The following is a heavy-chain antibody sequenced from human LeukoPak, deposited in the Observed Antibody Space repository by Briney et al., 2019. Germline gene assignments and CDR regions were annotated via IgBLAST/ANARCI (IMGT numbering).Heavy chain of an antibody. Sequence: PGGSLRLSCTASGFTFGDYAMSWVRQAPGKGLEWVSSIDGSGTATYYADSVKGRFTISRDKSGNTLYLQMNSLRADDTAVYYCAKGPYSSTWYNWFDPWGQGTLVSVSS. V-gene: IGHV3-23*01. CDR2: IDGSGTAT. D-gene: IGHD6-13*01. CDR1: GFTFGDYA. CDR3: AKGPYSSTWYNWFDP. J-gene: IGHJ5*02.